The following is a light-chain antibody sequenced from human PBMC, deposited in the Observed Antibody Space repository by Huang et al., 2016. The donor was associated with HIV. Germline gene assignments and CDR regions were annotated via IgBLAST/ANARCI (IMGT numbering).Light chain of an antibody. CDR3: QQRSNWPPGAT. Sequence: EIVLTQTPAILSLSPGETAPLSCRASQSISSYLAWYQHKPGQAPRLLIYDASIRATGIPARFSGSGSGTDFTLTIFSLEPEDFAVYYCQQRSNWPPGATFGQGTRLEIK. CDR1: QSISSY. CDR2: DAS. J-gene: IGKJ2*01. V-gene: IGKV3-11*01.